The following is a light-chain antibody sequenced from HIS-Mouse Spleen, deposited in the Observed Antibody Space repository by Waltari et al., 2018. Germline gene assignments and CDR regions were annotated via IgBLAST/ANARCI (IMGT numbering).Light chain of an antibody. CDR2: AAS. CDR3: QQLNSYQYT. J-gene: IGKJ2*01. V-gene: IGKV1-9*01. Sequence: DIQLTQSPSFLSASVGDRVTTTCRASQGISSYLAWYQQKPGKAPKLLIYAASTLQSGVPSRFSGSGSGTEFTLTISSLQPEDFATYYCQQLNSYQYTFGQGTKLEIK. CDR1: QGISSY.